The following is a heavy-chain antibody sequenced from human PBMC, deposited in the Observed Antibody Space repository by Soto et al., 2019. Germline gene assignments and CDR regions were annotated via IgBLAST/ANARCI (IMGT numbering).Heavy chain of an antibody. Sequence: GGSLRLSCVASGFTVNSNYMSWVRQAPGRGLEWVSVLYSEGSTYYADSVKGRFTISRDNSKNTLYLQMNGLRAEDTAVYYCARGTYNYGSGDFDYWGQGTLVTVSS. CDR2: LYSEGST. CDR3: ARGTYNYGSGDFDY. V-gene: IGHV3-53*01. CDR1: GFTVNSNY. J-gene: IGHJ4*02. D-gene: IGHD3-10*01.